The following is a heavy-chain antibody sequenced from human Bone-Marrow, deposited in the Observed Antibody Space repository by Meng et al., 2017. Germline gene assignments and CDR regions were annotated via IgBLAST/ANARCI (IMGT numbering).Heavy chain of an antibody. D-gene: IGHD1-7*01. CDR2: INGVFGTT. CDR1: GGIFSNSV. CDR3: AGANYQYLKASYYYYGMDV. J-gene: IGHJ6*02. Sequence: SVKVSCKAPGGIFSNSVVGWVRQAPGQGLEWMGGINGVFGTTNYAQKFQGRVTITTDESTSTVYMELARLTSEDTAVYYCAGANYQYLKASYYYYGMDVWGQGTTVTVSS. V-gene: IGHV1-69*05.